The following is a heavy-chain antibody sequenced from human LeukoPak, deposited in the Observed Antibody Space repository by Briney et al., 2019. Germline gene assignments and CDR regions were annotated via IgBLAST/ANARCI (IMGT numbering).Heavy chain of an antibody. J-gene: IGHJ6*02. Sequence: GGSLRLSCAASGFSFSNAWMSWVRRAPGKGLEWVANIKHDGSEKYHVDSVKGRFTISRDNAKKSLYLQMNSLRAEDTAVYYCARVRVVSYYGMDVWGQGTTVIVSS. CDR1: GFSFSNAW. CDR2: IKHDGSEK. V-gene: IGHV3-7*05. CDR3: ARVRVVSYYGMDV.